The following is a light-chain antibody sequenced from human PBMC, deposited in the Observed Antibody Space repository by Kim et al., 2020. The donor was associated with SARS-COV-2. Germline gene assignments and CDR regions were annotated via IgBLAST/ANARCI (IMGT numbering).Light chain of an antibody. Sequence: ATINCKSSQSVLYSSNNRNYLAWYQQKPGQPPKLLIYWASTRESGVPDRFSGSGSGTDFTLTISSLRAEDAAVYYCQQYYNVPPYTCGQGTKLAI. V-gene: IGKV4-1*01. J-gene: IGKJ2*01. CDR2: WAS. CDR3: QQYYNVPPYT. CDR1: QSVLYSSNNRNY.